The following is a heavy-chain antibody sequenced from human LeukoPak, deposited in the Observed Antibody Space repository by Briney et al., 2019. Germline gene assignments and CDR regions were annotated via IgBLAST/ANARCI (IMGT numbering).Heavy chain of an antibody. CDR1: GDSVSSNSAA. CDR3: ARDRTNWGPFYYYYGMDV. Sequence: SQTLSLTCAISGDSVSSNSAAWNWIRQSPSRGLEWLGRTYYRSKWYNDYAVSVKSRITINPDTSKNQFSLQLNSVTPEDTAVYYCARDRTNWGPFYYYYGMDVWGQGTTVTVSS. D-gene: IGHD7-27*01. V-gene: IGHV6-1*01. J-gene: IGHJ6*02. CDR2: TYYRSKWYN.